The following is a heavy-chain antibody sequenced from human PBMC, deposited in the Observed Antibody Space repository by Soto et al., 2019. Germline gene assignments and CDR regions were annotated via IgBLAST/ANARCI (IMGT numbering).Heavy chain of an antibody. CDR1: YW. CDR3: ASLEKYCSGGSCVNHYYYGMDV. Sequence: YWISWVRQMPGKGLEWMGRIDPSDSYTNYSPSFQGHVTISADKSISTAYLQWSSLKASDTAMYYCASLEKYCSGGSCVNHYYYGMDVWGQGTTVTVSS. V-gene: IGHV5-10-1*01. J-gene: IGHJ6*02. D-gene: IGHD2-15*01. CDR2: IDPSDSYT.